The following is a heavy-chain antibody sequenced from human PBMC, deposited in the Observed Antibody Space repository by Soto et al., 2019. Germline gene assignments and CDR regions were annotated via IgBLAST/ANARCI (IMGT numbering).Heavy chain of an antibody. V-gene: IGHV3-73*01. CDR3: TRLPYYMDV. CDR2: IRRKTNNYAT. J-gene: IGHJ6*04. CDR1: GFSFSDSG. D-gene: IGHD2-21*01. Sequence: EVRLVESGGGLVQPGGSLRLSCAASGFSFSDSGIHWVRQASGKGLDWVGRIRRKTNNYATAYAASVEGRFSISRDDSKNTAFLQMNSLKTEDTAVYYCTRLPYYMDVWGKGTTVTVSS.